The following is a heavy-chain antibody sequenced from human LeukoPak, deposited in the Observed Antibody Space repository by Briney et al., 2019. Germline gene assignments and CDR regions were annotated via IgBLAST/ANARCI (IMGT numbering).Heavy chain of an antibody. D-gene: IGHD6-19*01. CDR1: GGSISSYY. CDR2: IYYSGST. J-gene: IGHJ4*02. CDR3: ARRGGGGSGWYREGYYFDY. Sequence: SETLSLTCTVSGGSISSYYWSWIRQPPGKGLEWIGYIYYSGSTNYNPSLKSRVTISVDTSKNQFSLKLSSVTAADTAVYYCARRGGGGSGWYREGYYFDYWGQGTLVTVPS. V-gene: IGHV4-59*08.